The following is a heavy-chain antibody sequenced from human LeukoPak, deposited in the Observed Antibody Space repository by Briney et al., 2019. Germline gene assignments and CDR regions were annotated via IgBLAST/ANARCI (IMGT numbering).Heavy chain of an antibody. V-gene: IGHV3-11*04. J-gene: IGHJ6*04. CDR2: ISNSGGTM. D-gene: IGHD3-16*01. CDR1: GFTFSDSY. CDR3: ARGHWGLDV. Sequence: PGGSLRLSCAASGFTFSDSYMSWIRQAPGKGLEWVSYISNSGGTMSYADSVKGRFTISRDNAKNSLYLQMNSLRAEDTAVFYCARGHWGLDVWGTGTTVTVSS.